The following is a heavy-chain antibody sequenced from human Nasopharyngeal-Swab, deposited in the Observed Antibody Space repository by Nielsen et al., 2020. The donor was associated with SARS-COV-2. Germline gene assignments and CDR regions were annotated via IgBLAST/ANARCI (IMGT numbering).Heavy chain of an antibody. CDR2: IGAAGGT. D-gene: IGHD2-2*01. J-gene: IGHJ6*03. CDR3: VKGMPQSGGMDV. V-gene: IGHV3-13*01. CDR1: GFTFSSND. Sequence: GESLKISRAASGFTFSSNDMHWVRLPRGKGLEWVSAIGAAGGTYYPDSVKGRLTISRENAKNSLYLQMNSLRAEDTAIYYCVKGMPQSGGMDVWGKGTTVSVSS.